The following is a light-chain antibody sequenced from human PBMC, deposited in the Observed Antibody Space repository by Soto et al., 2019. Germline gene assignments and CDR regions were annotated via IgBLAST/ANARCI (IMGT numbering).Light chain of an antibody. Sequence: EILLTQSPAPLSFSPGERAALSCRASQSVSSNLAWYQQKPGQAPRLLIYGASTRATGIPARFSGSGSGTEFTLTISSLQSEDFAVYYCQQYNNWPPWTFGQGTKVDI. CDR1: QSVSSN. V-gene: IGKV3-15*01. J-gene: IGKJ1*01. CDR2: GAS. CDR3: QQYNNWPPWT.